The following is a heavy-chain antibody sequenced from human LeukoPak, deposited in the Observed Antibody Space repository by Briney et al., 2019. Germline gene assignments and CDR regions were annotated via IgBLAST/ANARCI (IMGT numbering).Heavy chain of an antibody. CDR2: LWYDGSNE. D-gene: IGHD4-17*01. CDR1: GFTFSSYG. Sequence: GGSLRLSCVASGFTFSSYGMHWVRQAPGKGLEWVSLLWYDGSNEYYADSVKGRFTISRDNSKSTLYLQMNSLRAEDTAVYYCAKGMTTGPRSVYHYMDVWGKGTTVTVSS. CDR3: AKGMTTGPRSVYHYMDV. V-gene: IGHV3-33*06. J-gene: IGHJ6*03.